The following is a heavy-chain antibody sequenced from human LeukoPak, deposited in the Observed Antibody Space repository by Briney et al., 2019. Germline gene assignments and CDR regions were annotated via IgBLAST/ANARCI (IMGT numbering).Heavy chain of an antibody. Sequence: GGSLRLSRAASEFTFNNYLINWVRQAPGKGLEWVSSISSSTTYIYYADSVRGRFTISRDNAKKSLYLQMNSLRIEDSAVYYCARDRSGQSYFDYWGQGTLVTVSS. CDR3: ARDRSGQSYFDY. J-gene: IGHJ4*02. D-gene: IGHD6-19*01. CDR2: ISSSTTYI. CDR1: EFTFNNYL. V-gene: IGHV3-21*01.